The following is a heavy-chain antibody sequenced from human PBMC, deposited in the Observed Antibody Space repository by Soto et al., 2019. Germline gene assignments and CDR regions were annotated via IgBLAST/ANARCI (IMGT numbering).Heavy chain of an antibody. D-gene: IGHD2-21*02. CDR2: IKKDGSEK. V-gene: IGHV3-7*01. Sequence: EVQLVESGGGLVQPGGSLRLSCAASGFTFRTYWMTWVRQAPGQGLEWVANIKKDGSEKYYVDSVKGRFTISRDNAKSSLYLQLNSLRAEDTAMYYCARGNWEGVTYFFDYWGQGTLVTVSS. CDR3: ARGNWEGVTYFFDY. J-gene: IGHJ4*02. CDR1: GFTFRTYW.